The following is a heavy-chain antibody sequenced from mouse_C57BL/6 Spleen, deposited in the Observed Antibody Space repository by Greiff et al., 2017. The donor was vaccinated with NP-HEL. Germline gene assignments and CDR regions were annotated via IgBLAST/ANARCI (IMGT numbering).Heavy chain of an antibody. Sequence: EVQLQQSGPELVKPGASVKIPCKASGYTFTDYNMDWVKQSHGKSLEWIGDINPNNGGTIYNQKFKGKATLTVDKSSSTAYMERRSLTSEDTAVYYCARHYYGGYFDVWGTGTTVTVSS. D-gene: IGHD1-2*01. J-gene: IGHJ1*03. CDR3: ARHYYGGYFDV. CDR1: GYTFTDYN. CDR2: INPNNGGT. V-gene: IGHV1-18*01.